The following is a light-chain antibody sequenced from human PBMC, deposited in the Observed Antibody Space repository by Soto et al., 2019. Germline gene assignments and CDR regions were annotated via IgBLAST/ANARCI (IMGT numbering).Light chain of an antibody. Sequence: DIQMTQSPSSLSASVGDRVTITCRASQTISTYLNWYQQNPGKAPKLLIYAASNLQNGVPSRFSGSGSVTDFNLTISSLQPEDFATYYCQKSSSIPYTFGQGTKLEIK. CDR3: QKSSSIPYT. CDR2: AAS. CDR1: QTISTY. J-gene: IGKJ2*01. V-gene: IGKV1-39*01.